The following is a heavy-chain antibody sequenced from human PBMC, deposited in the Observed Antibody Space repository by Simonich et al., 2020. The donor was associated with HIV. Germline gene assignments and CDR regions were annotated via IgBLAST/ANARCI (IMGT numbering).Heavy chain of an antibody. D-gene: IGHD3-10*01. CDR2: NSWNSSSI. V-gene: IGHV3-9*01. CDR3: AKDKGAYYGSGSPVY. J-gene: IGHJ4*02. CDR1: GFTFDDYA. Sequence: EVQLVESGGGLVQPGRSLRLSCAASGFTFDDYAIHWVRQAPGKGLEGVSGNSWNSSSIGDADSVKGRFTISRDNAKNSLYLQMNSLRAEDTALYYCAKDKGAYYGSGSPVYWGQGTLVTVSS.